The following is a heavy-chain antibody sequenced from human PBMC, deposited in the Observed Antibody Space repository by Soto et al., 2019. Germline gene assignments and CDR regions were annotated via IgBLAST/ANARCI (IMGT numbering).Heavy chain of an antibody. CDR2: ISAYNGNT. V-gene: IGHV1-18*01. D-gene: IGHD2-2*01. CDR1: GYTFTSYG. J-gene: IGHJ4*02. CDR3: ARDVGCSSTSCYPGVLFDY. Sequence: GASVKVSCKASGYTFTSYGISWVRQAPGQGLEWMGWISAYNGNTNYAQKLQGRVTMTTDTSTSTAYMELRSLRSDDTAVYYCARDVGCSSTSCYPGVLFDYWGQGTLVTVSS.